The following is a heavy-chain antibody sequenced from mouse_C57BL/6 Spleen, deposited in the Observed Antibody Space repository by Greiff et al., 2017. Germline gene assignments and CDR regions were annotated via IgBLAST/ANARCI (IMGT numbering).Heavy chain of an antibody. D-gene: IGHD2-3*01. CDR2: IYPRDGST. J-gene: IGHJ3*01. CDR3: AREPDGYPAWFAY. CDR1: GYTFTSYG. Sequence: VQLQQSGPELVKPGASVKLSCKASGYTFTSYGINWVKQRPGQGLEWIGWIYPRDGSTKYNEKFKGKATLTVDTSSSTAYMELHSLTSEDSAVYFCAREPDGYPAWFAYWGQGTLVTVSA. V-gene: IGHV1-85*01.